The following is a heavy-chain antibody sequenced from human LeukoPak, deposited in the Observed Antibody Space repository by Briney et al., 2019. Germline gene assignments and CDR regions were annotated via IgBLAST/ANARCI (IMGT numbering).Heavy chain of an antibody. CDR3: ARYYGHNSKYFAF. CDR2: ISPEGGDT. Sequence: ASVTVSFTASGYTFSDYFMHWVRQAPGQGREWMGWISPEGGDTHYAQRFQGRVTMTRDTTISTAYMELTSLSSDDTAVYYCARYYGHNSKYFAFWGGGTLVGVCS. CDR1: GYTFSDYF. D-gene: IGHD4-17*01. V-gene: IGHV1-2*02. J-gene: IGHJ4*02.